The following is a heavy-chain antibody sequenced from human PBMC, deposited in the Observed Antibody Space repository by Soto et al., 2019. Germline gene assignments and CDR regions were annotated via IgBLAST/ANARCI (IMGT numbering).Heavy chain of an antibody. CDR1: GFMFTDYW. Sequence: EVQLVESGGGLVQPGGSLRLSCAASGFMFTDYWMNWVRQAPGKGLEYVATIKEDGSEKYFVDSVKGRFTISRDNARNSLYLRMTSLRADDTAVYYCARAGSRGEMPHSFVVAFDIWGQGTLVTVSS. CDR2: IKEDGSEK. J-gene: IGHJ3*02. D-gene: IGHD2-21*01. CDR3: ARAGSRGEMPHSFVVAFDI. V-gene: IGHV3-7*01.